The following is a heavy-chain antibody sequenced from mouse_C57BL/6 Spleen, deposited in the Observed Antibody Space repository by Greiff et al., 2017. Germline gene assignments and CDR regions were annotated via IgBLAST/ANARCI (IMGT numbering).Heavy chain of an antibody. CDR3: TSLPITTVVAPYAMDY. J-gene: IGHJ4*01. Sequence: EVKLVESGGGLVQPGGSMKLSCVASGFTFSNYWMNWVRQSPEKGLEWVAQIRLKSDNYATHYAESVKGRFTISRDDSKSSVYLQMNNLRAEDTGIYYCTSLPITTVVAPYAMDYWGQGTSVTVSS. V-gene: IGHV6-3*01. D-gene: IGHD1-1*01. CDR2: IRLKSDNYAT. CDR1: GFTFSNYW.